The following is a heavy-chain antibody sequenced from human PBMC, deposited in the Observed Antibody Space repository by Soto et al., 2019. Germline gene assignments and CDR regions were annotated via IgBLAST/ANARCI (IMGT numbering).Heavy chain of an antibody. CDR2: IKQDGSEK. CDR1: GFTFSSYW. J-gene: IGHJ6*03. V-gene: IGHV3-7*04. CDR3: ARGITIFGVVTNYYYYYYMDV. D-gene: IGHD3-3*01. Sequence: EVQLVESGGGLVQPGGSLRLSCAASGFTFSSYWMSWVRQAPGKGLEWVANIKQDGSEKYYVDSVKGRFTISRDNAKNSLYLQMNSLRAEDTAVYYCARGITIFGVVTNYYYYYYMDVWGKGTTVTVSS.